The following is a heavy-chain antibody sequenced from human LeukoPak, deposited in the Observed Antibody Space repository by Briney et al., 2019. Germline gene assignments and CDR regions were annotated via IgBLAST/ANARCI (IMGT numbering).Heavy chain of an antibody. CDR1: DGSISTYY. V-gene: IGHV4-59*08. J-gene: IGHJ2*01. D-gene: IGHD1-1*01. Sequence: SETLSLICTVSDGSISTYYWSWIRQPPGKRLKWIGYIYHSGSTKCNPSLKSRVTISVDTSKSQVSLKLSSLTAADTAVYYCARHHNWGYWYFDLWGRGTLVTVSS. CDR3: ARHHNWGYWYFDL. CDR2: IYHSGST.